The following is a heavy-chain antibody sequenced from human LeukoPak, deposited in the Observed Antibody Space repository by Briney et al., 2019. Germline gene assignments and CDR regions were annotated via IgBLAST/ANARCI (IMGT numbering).Heavy chain of an antibody. CDR3: ARNEANQLLSLIDY. V-gene: IGHV1-2*02. D-gene: IGHD2-2*01. CDR2: INPNSGGT. Sequence: ASVKVSFKASGYTFTGYYMHWVRLAPGQGLEWKGSINPNSGGTNYAQKFQGRVTMTRDTSISTAYMELSRLRSDDTAVYYCARNEANQLLSLIDYWGQGTLVTVSS. J-gene: IGHJ4*02. CDR1: GYTFTGYY.